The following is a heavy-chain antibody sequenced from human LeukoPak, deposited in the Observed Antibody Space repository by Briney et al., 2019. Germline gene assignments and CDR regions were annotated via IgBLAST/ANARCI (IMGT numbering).Heavy chain of an antibody. J-gene: IGHJ4*02. D-gene: IGHD3-10*01. CDR1: GGSISSGGYS. V-gene: IGHV4-30-2*03. CDR3: ARTHYGNFDY. CDR2: IYYSGST. Sequence: SETLSLTCAVSGGSISSGGYSWSWIRQPPGKGLEWIGYIYYSGSTYYNPSLKSRVTISVDTSKNQFSLKLSSVTAADTAVYYCARTHYGNFDYWGQGTLVTVSS.